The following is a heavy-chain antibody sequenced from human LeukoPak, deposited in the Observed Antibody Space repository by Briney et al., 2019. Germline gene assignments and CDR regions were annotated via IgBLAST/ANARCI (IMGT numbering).Heavy chain of an antibody. Sequence: PSETLSLTCTVSGDSISSGDYYWGWVRQPAGKGLEWVGGSSCSGSTYSNPSLPSRVTISLAESKNQFSLKVASVTAADTAVYYCAGGHRHFYSYYFMDVWGKGTTVT. CDR3: AGGHRHFYSYYFMDV. V-gene: IGHV4-39*07. CDR1: GDSISSGDYY. CDR2: SSCSGST. J-gene: IGHJ6*03. D-gene: IGHD3-16*01.